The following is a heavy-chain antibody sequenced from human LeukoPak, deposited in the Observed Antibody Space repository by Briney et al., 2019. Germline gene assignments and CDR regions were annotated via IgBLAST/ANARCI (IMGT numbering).Heavy chain of an antibody. J-gene: IGHJ3*02. V-gene: IGHV3-9*01. CDR2: ISWNSGSI. CDR3: AKGRKRAITMIVVAALDAFDI. Sequence: PGGSLRLSCAASGFTFADYAMHWVRQAPGKGLEWVSGISWNSGSIGYADSVKGRFTISRDNAKNSLYLQMNSLRAEDTALYYCAKGRKRAITMIVVAALDAFDIWGQGTMVTVSS. CDR1: GFTFADYA. D-gene: IGHD3-22*01.